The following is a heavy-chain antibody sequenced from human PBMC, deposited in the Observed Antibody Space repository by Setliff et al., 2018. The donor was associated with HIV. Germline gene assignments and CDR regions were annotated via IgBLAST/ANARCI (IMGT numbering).Heavy chain of an antibody. J-gene: IGHJ3*01. CDR1: GYTFTNYD. CDR2: MNPDSRNT. CDR3: ARVPYRSAWFSGGHNPFDV. Sequence: ASVKVSCKPSGYTFTNYDINWVRQAAGQGLEWMGWMNPDSRNTGYAQRFEGSVTMTWDTSISTAYMELNNVKFEDTAVYYCARVPYRSAWFSGGHNPFDVWGQGTMVTVSS. V-gene: IGHV1-8*02. D-gene: IGHD6-19*01.